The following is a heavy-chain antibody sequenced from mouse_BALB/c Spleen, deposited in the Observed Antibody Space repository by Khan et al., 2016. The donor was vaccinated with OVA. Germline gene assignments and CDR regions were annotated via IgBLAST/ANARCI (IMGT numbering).Heavy chain of an antibody. V-gene: IGHV1-77*01. CDR3: ARAGWDVFAY. Sequence: QVQLKQSGPELVKPGASVKMSCKASGYTFTDYVMNWVKQRNGQGLEWIGQIYPGSDSTYYNEKFKGKATLTADRYSSTADMQLSNLTSEDSAVXFCARAGWDVFAYWGQGTLVTVSA. CDR2: IYPGSDST. J-gene: IGHJ3*01. CDR1: GYTFTDYV. D-gene: IGHD4-1*01.